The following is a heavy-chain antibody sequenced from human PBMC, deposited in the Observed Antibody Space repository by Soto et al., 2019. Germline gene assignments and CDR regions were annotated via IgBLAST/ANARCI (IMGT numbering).Heavy chain of an antibody. D-gene: IGHD3-22*01. V-gene: IGHV5-10-1*01. Sequence: PGESLKISCKGSGYNFTSYWITWVRQMPGKGLEWMGRIDPSDSYTNYSPSFQGHVTISADKSISTAYLQWSSLKASDTAMYYCARLVKAYYYDSSAYPDAFDIWGQGTMVTVSS. CDR2: IDPSDSYT. CDR1: GYNFTSYW. CDR3: ARLVKAYYYDSSAYPDAFDI. J-gene: IGHJ3*02.